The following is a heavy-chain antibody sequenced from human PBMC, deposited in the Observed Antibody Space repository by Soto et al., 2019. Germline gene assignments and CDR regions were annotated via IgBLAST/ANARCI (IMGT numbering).Heavy chain of an antibody. D-gene: IGHD4-4*01. CDR1: GFTFSSYA. J-gene: IGHJ3*02. Sequence: GGSLRLSCAASGFTFSSYAMSWVRQAPGKGLEWVSAISGSGGRTYYADSVKGRFTISRDNSKNTLYLQMNSLRAEDTAVYYCAKGGPLMTTVTPGAFDIWGQGTMVTVSS. CDR3: AKGGPLMTTVTPGAFDI. CDR2: ISGSGGRT. V-gene: IGHV3-23*01.